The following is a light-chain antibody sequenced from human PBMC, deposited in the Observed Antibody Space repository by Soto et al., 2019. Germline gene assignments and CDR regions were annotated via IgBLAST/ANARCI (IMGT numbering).Light chain of an antibody. Sequence: DIQMTQSPSTLSASVGDRVTITCRASQSISSWLAWYQQKPGKAPKLLIYDASSLESGVPSRFSGSGSGTEFTLTISSLQPDDFATYYCQQRSNWPTCGQGTKLEIK. J-gene: IGKJ2*01. CDR1: QSISSW. V-gene: IGKV1-5*01. CDR3: QQRSNWPT. CDR2: DAS.